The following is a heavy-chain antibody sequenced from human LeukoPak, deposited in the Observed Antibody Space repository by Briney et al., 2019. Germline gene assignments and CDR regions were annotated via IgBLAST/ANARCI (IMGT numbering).Heavy chain of an antibody. D-gene: IGHD4-23*01. CDR3: ARHGAPAYGAYSGDFDY. V-gene: IGHV4-39*01. J-gene: IGHJ4*02. CDR1: GGSIKSTAYY. Sequence: PSETLSLTCTVSGGSIKSTAYYWGWIRQPPGKGLEWIGSFYYSGSTFNNPSLQSRVTVSVDTSRNQFSLKLTSVTAADTAVYYCARHGAPAYGAYSGDFDYWGQGTLVTVSS. CDR2: FYYSGST.